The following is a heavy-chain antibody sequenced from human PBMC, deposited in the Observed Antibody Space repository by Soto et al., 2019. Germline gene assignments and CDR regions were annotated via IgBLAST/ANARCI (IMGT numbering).Heavy chain of an antibody. V-gene: IGHV3-9*01. J-gene: IGHJ4*02. CDR3: AKDIGTYVSGSR. CDR2: ISWNSGSI. Sequence: EVQLVESGGGLVQPGRSLRLSCAASGFTFDDYAMHWVRQAPGKGLEWVSGISWNSGSIGYADSVKGRFTISRDNAKNSLNLKMNSLRAGNRALYYWAKDIGTYVSGSRWGRETLVTVSS. D-gene: IGHD3-10*01. CDR1: GFTFDDYA.